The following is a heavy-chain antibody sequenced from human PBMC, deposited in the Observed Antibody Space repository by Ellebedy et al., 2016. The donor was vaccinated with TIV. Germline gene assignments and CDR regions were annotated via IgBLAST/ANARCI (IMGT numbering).Heavy chain of an antibody. D-gene: IGHD6-19*01. CDR2: INSDGSST. CDR3: ARDPKITYIAVAAPMNWFDP. V-gene: IGHV3-74*01. Sequence: GESLKISCAASGFTFSSYWMHWVRQAPGKGLVWVSRINSDGSSTSYADSVKGRFTISRDNAKNTLYLQMNSLRAEDTAVYYCARDPKITYIAVAAPMNWFDPWGQGTLVIV. CDR1: GFTFSSYW. J-gene: IGHJ5*02.